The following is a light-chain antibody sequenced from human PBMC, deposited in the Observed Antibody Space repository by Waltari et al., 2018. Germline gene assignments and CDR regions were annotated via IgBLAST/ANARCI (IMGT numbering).Light chain of an antibody. Sequence: QSALTQPASVSGSPGPSLTLSCAGTSSDVGSYNYVSWYQQHPGTPPKLLIYDVTKRPSGVSGRFSGSKSGNTASLTISGLQPEDEADYFCSSYTPTSILVFGGGTKLTV. V-gene: IGLV2-14*03. CDR3: SSYTPTSILV. CDR2: DVT. J-gene: IGLJ2*01. CDR1: SSDVGSYNY.